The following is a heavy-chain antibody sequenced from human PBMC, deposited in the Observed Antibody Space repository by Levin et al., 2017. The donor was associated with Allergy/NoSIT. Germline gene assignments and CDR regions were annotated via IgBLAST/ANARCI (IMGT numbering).Heavy chain of an antibody. Sequence: GESLKISCAASGFTFSRYSMNWVRQAPGKGLEWVSSISSSSIYIYYADSVKGRFTISRDNAKNSLYLQMNSLRAEDTAVYYCAKPWMRDIVVVPAAPLRFYYYGMDVWGQGTTVTVSS. V-gene: IGHV3-21*04. CDR1: GFTFSRYS. D-gene: IGHD2-2*01. CDR2: ISSSSIYI. J-gene: IGHJ6*02. CDR3: AKPWMRDIVVVPAAPLRFYYYGMDV.